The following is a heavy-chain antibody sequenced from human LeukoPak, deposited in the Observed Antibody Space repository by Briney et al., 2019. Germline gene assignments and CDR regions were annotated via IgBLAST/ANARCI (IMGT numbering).Heavy chain of an antibody. J-gene: IGHJ4*02. CDR2: INTDGTNI. D-gene: IGHD1-14*01. CDR3: ARDQTQAGPTTVDY. Sequence: PGGSLRLSCVASGFTFSNSWMHWVRQAPGKGLLWVSRINTDGTNIKYADSVEGRFTISRDNAKNTLYLQMHTLSAEDTAVYYCARDQTQAGPTTVDYWGQGTLVTVSS. V-gene: IGHV3-74*03. CDR1: GFTFSNSW.